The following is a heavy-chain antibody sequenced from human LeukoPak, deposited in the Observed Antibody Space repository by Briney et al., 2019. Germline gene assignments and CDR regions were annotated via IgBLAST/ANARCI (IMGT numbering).Heavy chain of an antibody. V-gene: IGHV3-53*01. D-gene: IGHD6-13*01. Sequence: GGSLRLSCVASGFSVSSNYMIWVRQAPGKGLEWVSVIYSGGSKYYADSVKGRFTISRDNSKNTLYLQMSSLKVEDTAIYFCAKIAAAYFGYWGQGALVTVSS. CDR3: AKIAAAYFGY. J-gene: IGHJ4*02. CDR2: IYSGGSK. CDR1: GFSVSSNY.